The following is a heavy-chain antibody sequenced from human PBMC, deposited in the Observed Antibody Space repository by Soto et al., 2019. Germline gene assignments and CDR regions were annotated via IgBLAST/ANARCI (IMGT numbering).Heavy chain of an antibody. CDR1: GFTFSSYG. Sequence: PGGSLRLSCAASGFTFSSYGMHWVRQAPGKGLEWVAVISYDGSNKYYADSVKGRFTISRDNSKNTLYLQMNSLRAEDTAVYYCAKDRAPPRYSLLENWLDPWGQGPLVTVYS. D-gene: IGHD5-18*01. CDR2: ISYDGSNK. V-gene: IGHV3-30*18. J-gene: IGHJ5*02. CDR3: AKDRAPPRYSLLENWLDP.